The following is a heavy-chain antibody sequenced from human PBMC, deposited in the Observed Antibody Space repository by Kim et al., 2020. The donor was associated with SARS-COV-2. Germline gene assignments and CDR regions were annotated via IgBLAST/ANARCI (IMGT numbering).Heavy chain of an antibody. Sequence: GGSLRLSCAASGFTFSNSAMSWVRQAPGKGLEWVSAISDSGADTYYADSVKGRFTISRDNSRTSLSLQMNNLRAEDTAVYYCVRGGLYYFDCWGQGTLVT. V-gene: IGHV3-23*01. CDR2: ISDSGADT. CDR3: VRGGLYYFDC. J-gene: IGHJ4*02. D-gene: IGHD1-26*01. CDR1: GFTFSNSA.